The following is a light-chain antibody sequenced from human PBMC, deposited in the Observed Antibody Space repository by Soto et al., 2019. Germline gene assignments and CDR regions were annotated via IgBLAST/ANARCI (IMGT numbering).Light chain of an antibody. CDR3: QQYDNLPLT. CDR2: DAS. J-gene: IGKJ3*01. Sequence: DIQMTQSPSSLSASVGDRVTITCQASQDISNYLNWYQQKPGKAPKLLIYDASNLETGVPSRFSGSVSGTYFTFTISSLQPEDIATYYCQQYDNLPLTFGPGTKVYIK. V-gene: IGKV1-33*01. CDR1: QDISNY.